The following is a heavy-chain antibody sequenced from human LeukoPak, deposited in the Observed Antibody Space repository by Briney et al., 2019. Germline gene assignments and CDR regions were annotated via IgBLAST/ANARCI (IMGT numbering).Heavy chain of an antibody. CDR3: ARDIGYCSGGSCSDYGMGV. V-gene: IGHV3-30*04. CDR2: ISYDGSNK. J-gene: IGHJ6*02. CDR1: GFTFSSYA. Sequence: GGSLRLSCAASGFTFSSYAMHWVRQAPGKGLEWVAVISYDGSNKYYADSVKGRFTISRDNSKNTLYLQMNSLRAEDTAVYYCARDIGYCSGGSCSDYGMGVWGQGTTVTVSS. D-gene: IGHD2-15*01.